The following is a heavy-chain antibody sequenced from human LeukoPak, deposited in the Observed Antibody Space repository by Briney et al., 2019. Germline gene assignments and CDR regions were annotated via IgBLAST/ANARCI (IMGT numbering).Heavy chain of an antibody. J-gene: IGHJ4*02. CDR1: GFAFRNYW. V-gene: IGHV3-7*03. D-gene: IGHD1-26*01. CDR2: LSPDGSEK. Sequence: GGSLRLSCAASGFAFRNYWMGWVRQAPGKGLEWVANLSPDGSEKYYLDSVKGRFTISRDNAMNSIYLQMSSLRVEDTAVYYCTRDGEGASHCWGQGTLVTAPS. CDR3: TRDGEGASHC.